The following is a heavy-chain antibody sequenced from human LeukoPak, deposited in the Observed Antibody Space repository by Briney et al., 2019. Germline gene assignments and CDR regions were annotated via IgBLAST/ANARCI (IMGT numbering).Heavy chain of an antibody. V-gene: IGHV4-38-2*02. CDR3: AGGIGAAADYFYYYMDV. Sequence: PSETLSLTCTVSGYSISSGYYWGWIRQPPGKGLEWIGSIYHSGSTYYNPSLKSRVTISVDTSKNQFSLKLSSVTAADTAVYYCAGGIGAAADYFYYYMDVWGKGTTVTVSS. J-gene: IGHJ6*03. CDR2: IYHSGST. D-gene: IGHD6-13*01. CDR1: GYSISSGYY.